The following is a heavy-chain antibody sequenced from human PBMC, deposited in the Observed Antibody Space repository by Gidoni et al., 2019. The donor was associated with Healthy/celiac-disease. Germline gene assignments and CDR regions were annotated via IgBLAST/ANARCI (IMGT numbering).Heavy chain of an antibody. J-gene: IGHJ6*04. CDR1: GFTFSSYG. D-gene: IGHD3-9*01. CDR3: AKTDAIFYYYGMDV. CDR2: ISYDGSNK. V-gene: IGHV3-30*18. Sequence: VQLVESGGGVVQPGRSLRLSCAASGFTFSSYGMHWVRQAPGKGLEWVAVISYDGSNKYYADSVKGRFTISRDNSKNTLYLQMNSLRAEDTAVYYCAKTDAIFYYYGMDVWGKGTTVTVSS.